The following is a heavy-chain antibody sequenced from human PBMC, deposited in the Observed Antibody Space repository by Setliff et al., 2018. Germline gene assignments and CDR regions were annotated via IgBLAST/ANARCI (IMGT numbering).Heavy chain of an antibody. V-gene: IGHV4-4*08. Sequence: SETLSLTCTVSGGPISSDIWSWIRQPPGKGLEWIGQIHTGSTNYNPSLRSRVTISVDMSKNQFSLKLNSVTAADTAVYYCARGINTVSWTPKYWGQGTLVTVSS. CDR2: IHTGST. D-gene: IGHD2-2*02. CDR1: GGPISSDI. J-gene: IGHJ4*02. CDR3: ARGINTVSWTPKY.